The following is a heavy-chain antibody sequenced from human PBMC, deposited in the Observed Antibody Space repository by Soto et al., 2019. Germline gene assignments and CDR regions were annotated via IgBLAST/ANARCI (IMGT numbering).Heavy chain of an antibody. CDR2: VYPDDSDT. CDR1: GYSFNIYW. CDR3: XXXXXXXXXXXGLDV. Sequence: EVQLVQSGAEVKKPGESLKVSCKASGYSFNIYWIGWVRQLPGKGLEWMGVVYPDDSDTIYSPSFQGQVTISVDKSISTAYLQWSXLXXXXXXXXXXXXXXXXXXXXXGLDVWGQGTTVTXXS. V-gene: IGHV5-51*03. J-gene: IGHJ6*02.